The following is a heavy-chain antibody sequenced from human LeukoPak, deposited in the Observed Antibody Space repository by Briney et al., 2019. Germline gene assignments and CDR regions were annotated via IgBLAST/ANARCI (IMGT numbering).Heavy chain of an antibody. J-gene: IGHJ4*02. V-gene: IGHV1-2*02. CDR1: GYTFTGYY. CDR3: ARDGGTGYYSFDY. D-gene: IGHD3/OR15-3a*01. Sequence: GASVKVSCKASGYTFTGYYMHWVRQAPGQRLEWMGWINPNSGGTNYAQKFQGRVTMTRDTSISTAFMELSRLPSDDTAVYYCARDGGTGYYSFDYWGQGTLVTVSS. CDR2: INPNSGGT.